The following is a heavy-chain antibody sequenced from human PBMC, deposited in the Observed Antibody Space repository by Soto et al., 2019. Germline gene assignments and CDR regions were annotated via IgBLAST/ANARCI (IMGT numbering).Heavy chain of an antibody. CDR3: ARHTGSSGWYRWDY. J-gene: IGHJ4*02. D-gene: IGHD6-19*01. Sequence: PEESLKIACKGSGYTFTSYWIGCFLQMRGKGLEWMGRIDPSDSYTNYSPSFQGHVTISADKSISTAYLQWSSLKASDTAMYYCARHTGSSGWYRWDYWGQGTLVTVSS. CDR1: GYTFTSYW. CDR2: IDPSDSYT. V-gene: IGHV5-10-1*01.